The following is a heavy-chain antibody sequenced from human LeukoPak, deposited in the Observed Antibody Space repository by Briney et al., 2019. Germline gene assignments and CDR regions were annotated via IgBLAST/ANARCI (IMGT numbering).Heavy chain of an antibody. D-gene: IGHD4-23*01. CDR3: ARDNSIRERGWWFDP. J-gene: IGHJ5*02. CDR2: INPSGGST. Sequence: ASVKVSCKASGYTFTSYYMHWVRQAPGQGLEWMGIINPSGGSTSYAQKFQGRVTMTRDMSTTTDYMELSSLKSDDTAVYYCARDNSIRERGWWFDPWGQGTLVTVSS. CDR1: GYTFTSYY. V-gene: IGHV1-46*01.